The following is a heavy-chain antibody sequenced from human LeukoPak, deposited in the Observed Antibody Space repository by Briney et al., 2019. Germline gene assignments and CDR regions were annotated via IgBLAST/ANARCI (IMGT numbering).Heavy chain of an antibody. CDR2: ISSSSSYI. J-gene: IGHJ4*02. CDR3: ARGENNYGYYYFDY. CDR1: EFTFSTYS. V-gene: IGHV3-21*01. D-gene: IGHD5-18*01. Sequence: GGSLRLSCAASEFTFSTYSMNWVRQAPGKGLEWVSSISSSSSYIYYADSVKGRFTISRDSAKNSLYLQVNSVRAEDTAVYYCARGENNYGYYYFDYWGQGTLVTVSS.